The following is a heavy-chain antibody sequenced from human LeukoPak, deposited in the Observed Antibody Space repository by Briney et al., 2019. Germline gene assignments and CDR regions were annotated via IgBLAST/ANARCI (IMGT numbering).Heavy chain of an antibody. D-gene: IGHD5-18*01. CDR1: GLDFSSTW. V-gene: IGHV3-21*01. CDR3: ARESYGSDY. Sequence: NPGGSLRLSCATSGLDFSSTWMAWVRQAPGKGLEWVSSISTSSSSIYYADSVKGRFTVSRDNAKNSLYLQMNSLRAEDTAVYYCARESYGSDYWGQGTLVTVSS. CDR2: ISTSSSSI. J-gene: IGHJ4*02.